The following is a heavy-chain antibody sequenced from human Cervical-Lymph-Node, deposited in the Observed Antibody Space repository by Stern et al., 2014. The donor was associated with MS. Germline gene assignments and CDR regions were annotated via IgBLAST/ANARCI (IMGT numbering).Heavy chain of an antibody. CDR2: ISAYNGKT. Sequence: QVQLVQSGAEVKKPGASVKASCKASGYTFTSYGISWVRQAPGQGLEWMGWISAYNGKTNYAQKLQGRVTMTTDTSTSTAYMELRSLRSDDTAVYYCARDKMVYATHYYYYAMDVWGQGTTVTVSS. CDR3: ARDKMVYATHYYYYAMDV. D-gene: IGHD2-8*01. J-gene: IGHJ6*02. CDR1: GYTFTSYG. V-gene: IGHV1-18*01.